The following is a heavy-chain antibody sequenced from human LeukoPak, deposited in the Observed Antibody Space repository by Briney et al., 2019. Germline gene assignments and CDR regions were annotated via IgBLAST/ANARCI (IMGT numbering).Heavy chain of an antibody. CDR1: EYTFTGYY. Sequence: ASVKVSCKASEYTFTGYYMHWVRQAPGQGLEWMGWINPNSGGTNYAQKFQGRVTMTRDTSITTVYMELSRLTSDDTAIFYCAVAPGDYWGQGTLVTVSS. CDR3: AVAPGDY. J-gene: IGHJ4*02. CDR2: INPNSGGT. D-gene: IGHD2-21*01. V-gene: IGHV1-2*02.